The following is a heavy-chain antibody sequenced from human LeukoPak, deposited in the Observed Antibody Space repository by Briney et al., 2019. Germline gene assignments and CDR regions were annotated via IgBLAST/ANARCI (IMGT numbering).Heavy chain of an antibody. Sequence: GGSLRLSCAASGFTFSRYAMSWVRQAPGKGLEWVSAISGSGGSTYYADSVKGRFTISRDNSKNTLFLQMNSLRPEDTAVYYCAREGVATWDFFDFWGQGTLVTVSS. CDR2: ISGSGGST. D-gene: IGHD5-12*01. CDR1: GFTFSRYA. J-gene: IGHJ4*02. V-gene: IGHV3-23*01. CDR3: AREGVATWDFFDF.